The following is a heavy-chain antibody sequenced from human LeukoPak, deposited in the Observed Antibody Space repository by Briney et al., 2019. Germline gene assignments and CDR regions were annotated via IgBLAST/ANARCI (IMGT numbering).Heavy chain of an antibody. J-gene: IGHJ4*02. D-gene: IGHD5-18*01. V-gene: IGHV3-15*01. Sequence: GGSLRLSCAASGFTFRDAGMSWVRQAPGKGLEWVGRIKSKTDGGTTDYAAPVKGRFTISRDDSKNTLYLQMSSLKTEDTAVYFCAHRDTAMVRVDYWGQGTLVTVSS. CDR2: IKSKTDGGTT. CDR3: AHRDTAMVRVDY. CDR1: GFTFRDAG.